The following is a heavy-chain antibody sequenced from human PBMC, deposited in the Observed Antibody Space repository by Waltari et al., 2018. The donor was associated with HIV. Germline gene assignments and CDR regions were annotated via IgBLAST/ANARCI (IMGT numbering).Heavy chain of an antibody. V-gene: IGHV4-59*01. J-gene: IGHJ3*02. Sequence: QVQLQESGPGLLKPSETLSLTCTVSGGSISNYYWNWTRQPPGKGLEWIGFIYYSGITTYNPSLKSRVSMSVDTSKSQFSLRLSSVTAADTAIYYCSRAFSARDTFDIWGQGTMVTVSS. D-gene: IGHD3-10*01. CDR2: IYYSGIT. CDR1: GGSISNYY. CDR3: SRAFSARDTFDI.